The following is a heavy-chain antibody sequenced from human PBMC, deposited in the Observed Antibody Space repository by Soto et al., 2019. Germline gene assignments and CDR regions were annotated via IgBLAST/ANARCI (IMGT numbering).Heavy chain of an antibody. CDR3: AKDTDVVVVAARDRNRDVGRYFDL. CDR1: GFTFDDYA. Sequence: EVQLVESGGGLVQPGRSLRLSCAASGFTFDDYAMHWVRQAPGKGLEWVSGISWNSGSIGYADSVKGRFTISRDNAKNSLYLQVNKLRAEDTVLYYCAKDTDVVVVAARDRNRDVGRYFDLWGRGTLVTVSS. V-gene: IGHV3-9*01. J-gene: IGHJ2*01. CDR2: ISWNSGSI. D-gene: IGHD2-15*01.